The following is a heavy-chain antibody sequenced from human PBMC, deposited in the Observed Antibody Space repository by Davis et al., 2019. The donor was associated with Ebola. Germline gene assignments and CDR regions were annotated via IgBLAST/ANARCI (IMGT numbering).Heavy chain of an antibody. D-gene: IGHD3-3*01. CDR1: GFTVSSNY. Sequence: GESLKISCAASGFTVSSNYMSWVRQAPGKGLEWVSYISSSSSYTNYADSVKGRFTISRDNSKNTLYLQMNSLRAEDTAVYYCARVRYDFWSGYYRGYFDYWGQGTLVTVSS. V-gene: IGHV3-11*06. CDR2: ISSSSSYT. J-gene: IGHJ4*02. CDR3: ARVRYDFWSGYYRGYFDY.